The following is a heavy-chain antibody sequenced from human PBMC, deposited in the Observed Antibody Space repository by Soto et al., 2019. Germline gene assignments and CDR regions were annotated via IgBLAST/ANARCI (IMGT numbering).Heavy chain of an antibody. CDR2: IDGAAATT. D-gene: IGHD3-22*01. Sequence: PGGSLRLSCTASGFTFNNKWMHWVRQAPGKGLVWLSRIDGAAATTNYADSVKGRFTISRDNSKNTLYLQMNSLRAEDTAVYYCARGSRVDSSGSFDYWGQGTLVTVSS. CDR3: ARGSRVDSSGSFDY. CDR1: GFTFNNKW. V-gene: IGHV3-74*01. J-gene: IGHJ4*02.